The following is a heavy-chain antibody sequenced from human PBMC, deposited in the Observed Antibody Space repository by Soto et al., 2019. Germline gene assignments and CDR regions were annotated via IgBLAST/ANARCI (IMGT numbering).Heavy chain of an antibody. CDR1: GYSFTSLD. J-gene: IGHJ4*01. D-gene: IGHD3-10*01. Sequence: ASVKVSGKACGYSFTSLDINWGRRTGGQGLEWMGWIQPSTGRTAYAQKFQGRVTMTRDTSINTAYMELTTLTSDDTAFYYCARGVSAGVDYWG. V-gene: IGHV1-8*01. CDR3: ARGVSAGVDY. CDR2: IQPSTGRT.